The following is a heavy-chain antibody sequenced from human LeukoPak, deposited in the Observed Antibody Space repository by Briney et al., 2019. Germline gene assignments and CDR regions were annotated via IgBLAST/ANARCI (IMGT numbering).Heavy chain of an antibody. V-gene: IGHV5-51*01. CDR3: ARRDYYDSSGSPGHFDL. J-gene: IGHJ2*01. D-gene: IGHD3-22*01. CDR2: IYPGDSDT. Sequence: GESLKISCKGSRYSFTSYWIGWVRQMPGKGLEWMGIIYPGDSDTRYSPSFQGQVTISADKSISTAYLQWSSLKASDTAMYYCARRDYYDSSGSPGHFDLWGRGTLVTVSS. CDR1: RYSFTSYW.